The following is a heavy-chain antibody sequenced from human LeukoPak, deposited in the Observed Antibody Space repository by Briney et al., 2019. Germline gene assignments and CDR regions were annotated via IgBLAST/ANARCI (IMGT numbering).Heavy chain of an antibody. V-gene: IGHV1-2*02. Sequence: ASVKLSCKASGYTFTGYYMHWVRQAPGQGLEWMGWINPNISDTNYAQKFQGSVTMIRDTSISTAYMELSRLRFDDTAVYYCARINSSRWYDFWGQGTLVTVSS. CDR3: ARINSSRWYDF. CDR1: GYTFTGYY. D-gene: IGHD6-13*01. CDR2: INPNISDT. J-gene: IGHJ4*02.